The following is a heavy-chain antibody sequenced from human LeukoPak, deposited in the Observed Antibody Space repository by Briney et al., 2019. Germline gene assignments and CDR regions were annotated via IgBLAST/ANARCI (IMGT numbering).Heavy chain of an antibody. CDR3: TRGVEPLAANTLAY. Sequence: GGSLRLSCAASGFTVITNDMTWVRQAPGKGLEWVSVLYSDGNTKYADSVQGRFTISRDNSKNTLYLEMNSLSPDDTAVYYCTRGVEPLAANTLAYWGQGTLVTVSS. J-gene: IGHJ4*02. CDR1: GFTVITND. CDR2: LYSDGNT. D-gene: IGHD1-14*01. V-gene: IGHV3-53*01.